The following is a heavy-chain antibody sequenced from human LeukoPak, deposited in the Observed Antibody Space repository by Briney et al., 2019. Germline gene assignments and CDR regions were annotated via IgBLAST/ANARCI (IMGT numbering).Heavy chain of an antibody. CDR3: ARGNYYLSR. J-gene: IGHJ4*02. Sequence: SETLSLTCTVSGGSVSDSAGDYFWTWIRQPPGKGLEWIGNICHPGSIRYNPSLESRVTMSVDTSKNQFSLKLTSVTAADTAVYYCARGNYYLSRWGQGTLVTVSS. D-gene: IGHD3-10*01. CDR1: GGSVSDSAGDYF. CDR2: ICHPGSI. V-gene: IGHV4-61*08.